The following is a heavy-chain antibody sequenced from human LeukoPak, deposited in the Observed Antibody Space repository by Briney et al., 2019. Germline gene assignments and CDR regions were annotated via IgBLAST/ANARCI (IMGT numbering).Heavy chain of an antibody. CDR1: GGSINTYY. V-gene: IGHV4-4*07. CDR3: ARDDYYYGSGSHYKLDC. D-gene: IGHD3-10*01. CDR2: IYTSGST. Sequence: SETLSLTCTVSGGSINTYYWSWIRQPAGKGLEWIGRIYTSGSTNYNPSLKSRVTMSVDTSKNQFSLKLSSVTAADTAVYYCARDDYYYGSGSHYKLDCWGQGSLVTVSS. J-gene: IGHJ4*02.